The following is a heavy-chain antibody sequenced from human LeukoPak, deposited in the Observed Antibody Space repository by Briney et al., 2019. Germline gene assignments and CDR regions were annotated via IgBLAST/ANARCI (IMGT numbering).Heavy chain of an antibody. J-gene: IGHJ5*02. V-gene: IGHV4-39*01. Sequence: SETLSLTCTVSGGSISSSSYYWGWLHQTPGKGLEWIGSIYYSGSTYYNPSLKSRVTISVDTSKNQFSLKLSSVTAADTAVYYCARSGYSSSWSQPNNWFDPWGQGTLVTVSS. CDR3: ARSGYSSSWSQPNNWFDP. CDR2: IYYSGST. CDR1: GGSISSSSYY. D-gene: IGHD6-13*01.